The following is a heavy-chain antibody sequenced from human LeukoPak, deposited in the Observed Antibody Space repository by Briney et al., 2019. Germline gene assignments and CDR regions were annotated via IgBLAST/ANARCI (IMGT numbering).Heavy chain of an antibody. CDR2: ISGSGGST. CDR1: GFTFSSYG. CDR3: AKSHDRSGYYWASIDY. V-gene: IGHV3-23*01. D-gene: IGHD3-22*01. J-gene: IGHJ4*02. Sequence: GGSLRLSCAASGFTFSSYGMNWVRQAPGKGLEWVSAISGSGGSTYYADSVKGRFTISRDNSKNTLYLQMNSLRAEDTAVYYCAKSHDRSGYYWASIDYWGQGTLVTVSS.